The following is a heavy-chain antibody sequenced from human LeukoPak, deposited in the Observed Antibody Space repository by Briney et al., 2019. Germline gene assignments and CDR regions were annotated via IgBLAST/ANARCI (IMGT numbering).Heavy chain of an antibody. CDR2: IYHSGST. D-gene: IGHD1-1*01. J-gene: IGHJ4*02. CDR3: ARASHWNQLHYFEY. V-gene: IGHV4-4*02. CDR1: GGSISSSNW. Sequence: KSSETLSLTCAVSGGSISSSNWWSWVRQPPGKGLEWIGEIYHSGSTNYNPSLKSRVTISVDKSKNQFSLKLSSVTAADTAVYYCARASHWNQLHYFEYWGQGTLVTVSS.